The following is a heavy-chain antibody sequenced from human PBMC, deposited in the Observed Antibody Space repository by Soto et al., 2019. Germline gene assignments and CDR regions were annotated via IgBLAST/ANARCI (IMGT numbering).Heavy chain of an antibody. J-gene: IGHJ4*02. V-gene: IGHV3-33*01. CDR2: IWYDGNNK. CDR1: GFTFSSYG. CDR3: ARDRGTAMVYFDY. D-gene: IGHD5-18*01. Sequence: GGPLRLSCAASGFTFSSYGMHWVRQAPGKGLEWVAVIWYDGNNKYYADSVKGRFTISRENSKNTLYLQMNSLRAEDTAVYYCARDRGTAMVYFDYWGQGTLVTVSS.